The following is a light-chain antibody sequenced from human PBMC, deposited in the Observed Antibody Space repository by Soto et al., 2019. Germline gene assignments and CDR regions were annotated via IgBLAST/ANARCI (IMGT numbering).Light chain of an antibody. Sequence: EIVLTQSPATLSLSPGERATLSCRASQSVDRSLAWYQQKPGQAPRLLIYDASNRATGIPARFSGSGSGTDFTLTISSLETEDFAVYYGQQRSTWPLLTFGGGTKVDFK. V-gene: IGKV3-11*01. J-gene: IGKJ4*01. CDR1: QSVDRS. CDR2: DAS. CDR3: QQRSTWPLLT.